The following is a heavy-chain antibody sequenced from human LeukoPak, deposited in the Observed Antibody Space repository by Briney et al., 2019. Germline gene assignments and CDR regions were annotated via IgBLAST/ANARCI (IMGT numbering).Heavy chain of an antibody. CDR3: ARGESLLAGGVVVVAAINAVDI. V-gene: IGHV4-34*01. CDR1: GGSFSGYY. Sequence: SETLSLTCAVYGGSFSGYYWSWIRQPPGKGLEWIGEINHSGSTNYNPSLKSRVTISVDTSKNQFSLKLSSVTAADTAVYYCARGESLLAGGVVVVAAINAVDIWGQGTMVSVSS. CDR2: INHSGST. J-gene: IGHJ3*02. D-gene: IGHD2-15*01.